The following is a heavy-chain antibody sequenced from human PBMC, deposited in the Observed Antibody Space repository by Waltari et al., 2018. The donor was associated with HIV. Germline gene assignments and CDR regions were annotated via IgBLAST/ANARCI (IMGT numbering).Heavy chain of an antibody. Sequence: GSLTLSCAASGFTFSTAWMTWVRQAPGKGLQWVGRIKSKYEGVTTSYAPMVKDRFKISRDDSENMFFMRMRGLQIEDTGIYYCGVGGGGENALRGPDGLDIWGRGTMVTVSS. CDR3: GVGGGGENALRGPDGLDI. D-gene: IGHD3-16*01. V-gene: IGHV3-15*06. CDR1: GFTFSTAW. J-gene: IGHJ3*02. CDR2: IKSKYEGVTT.